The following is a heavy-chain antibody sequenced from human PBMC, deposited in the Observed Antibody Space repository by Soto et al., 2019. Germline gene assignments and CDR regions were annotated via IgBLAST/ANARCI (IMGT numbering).Heavy chain of an antibody. J-gene: IGHJ4*02. V-gene: IGHV3-23*01. D-gene: IGHD1-26*01. CDR1: GFTFSSYA. CDR3: AKRPRALLTFDY. CDR2: ISGSGDNT. Sequence: GGSLRLSCAASGFTFSSYAMTWVRQAPGKGLEWVSAISGSGDNTYYADSVKGRFTISRDNSKNTLYLQMNSLRAEDTAIYYCAKRPRALLTFDYWGQGTLVTVSS.